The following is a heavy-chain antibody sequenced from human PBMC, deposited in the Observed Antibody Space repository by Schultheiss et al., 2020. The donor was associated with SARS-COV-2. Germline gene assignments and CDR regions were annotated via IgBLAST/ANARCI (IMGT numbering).Heavy chain of an antibody. CDR1: GFTFSSNY. Sequence: GGSLRLSCAASGFTFSSNYMSWVRQAPGKGLEWVAVISYDGSNKYYADSVKGRFTISRDNSKNTLYLQMNSLRAEDTAVYYCARGLRSGYRTVDYWGQGTLVTVSS. CDR3: ARGLRSGYRTVDY. CDR2: ISYDGSNK. J-gene: IGHJ4*02. D-gene: IGHD3-3*01. V-gene: IGHV3-30*03.